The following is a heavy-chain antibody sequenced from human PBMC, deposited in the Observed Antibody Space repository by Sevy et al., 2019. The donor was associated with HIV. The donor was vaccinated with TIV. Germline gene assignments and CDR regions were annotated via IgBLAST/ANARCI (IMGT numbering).Heavy chain of an antibody. CDR1: GITFSHYS. V-gene: IGHV3-21*01. CDR2: ISSSSSNI. CDR3: ARDRDGSGSSGGYGMDV. D-gene: IGHD3-10*01. J-gene: IGHJ6*02. Sequence: GGSLRLSCVGSGITFSHYSMNWVRQAPGKGLEWVSSISSSSSNIYYADSLKGRFTISRDNAKKSLYLQMNSLRAEDTAVYYCARDRDGSGSSGGYGMDVWGQGTTVTVSS.